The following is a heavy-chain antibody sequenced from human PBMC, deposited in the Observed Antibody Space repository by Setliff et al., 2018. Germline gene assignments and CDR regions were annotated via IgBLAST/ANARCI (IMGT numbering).Heavy chain of an antibody. CDR1: GGSFTYYY. CDR2: INHSGST. CDR3: ARVGRVGYYESFQY. V-gene: IGHV4-34*10. Sequence: SETLSLTCAASGGSFTYYYWTWIRQPPGKGLEWIGEINHSGSTNYNPSLKSRFTISRDNAQNSLYLQMNSLRAEDTAVYYCARVGRVGYYESFQYWGQGTLVTVSS. J-gene: IGHJ1*01. D-gene: IGHD3-22*01.